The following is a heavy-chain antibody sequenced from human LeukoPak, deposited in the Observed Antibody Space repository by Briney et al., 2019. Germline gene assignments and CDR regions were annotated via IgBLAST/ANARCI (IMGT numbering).Heavy chain of an antibody. CDR1: GGSISSGGYY. Sequence: SETLSLTCTVSGGSISSGGYYWSWIRQHPGKGLEWIGYIYYSGSTYYNPSLKSRVTISVHTSKNQFSLKMSSVTAADTAVYHCARGDDPFDYWGQGTLVTVSS. D-gene: IGHD3-16*01. CDR3: ARGDDPFDY. CDR2: IYYSGST. J-gene: IGHJ4*02. V-gene: IGHV4-31*03.